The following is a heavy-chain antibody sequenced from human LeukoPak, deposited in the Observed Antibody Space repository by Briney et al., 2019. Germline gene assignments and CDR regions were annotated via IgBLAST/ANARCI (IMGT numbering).Heavy chain of an antibody. J-gene: IGHJ4*02. Sequence: SETLSLTCAVSGGFISSGGYSWSWIRQPPGKGLEWIGYIYHSGSTYYNPSLKSRVTISVDRSKNQFSLKLSSVTAADTAVYYCARGIAVAGPFDYWGQGTLVTVSS. CDR3: ARGIAVAGPFDY. CDR2: IYHSGST. CDR1: GGFISSGGYS. V-gene: IGHV4-30-2*01. D-gene: IGHD6-19*01.